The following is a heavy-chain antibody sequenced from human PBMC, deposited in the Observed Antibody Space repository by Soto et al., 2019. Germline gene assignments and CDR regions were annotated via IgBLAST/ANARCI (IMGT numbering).Heavy chain of an antibody. V-gene: IGHV3-49*03. CDR1: GFTFGDYA. CDR3: TRRADIVVVGSETYDY. Sequence: GGSLRLSCTASGFTFGDYAMSWFRQAPGKGLEWVGFIRSKAYGGTTEYAASVKGRFTISRDDSKSIAYLQMNSLKTEDTAVYYCTRRADIVVVGSETYDYWGQGTLVTVSS. D-gene: IGHD2-15*01. J-gene: IGHJ4*02. CDR2: IRSKAYGGTT.